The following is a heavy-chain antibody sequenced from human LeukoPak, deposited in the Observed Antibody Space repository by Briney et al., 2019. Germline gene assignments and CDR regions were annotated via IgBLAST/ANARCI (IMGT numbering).Heavy chain of an antibody. Sequence: TSETLSLTCTVSGGSISSSSYYWGWIRQPPGKGLEWIGSIYYSGSTYYNPSLKSRVTISVDTSKNQFSLKVSSVSAADTAVYYCARAVRGGYQGPWGQGTLVTVSS. V-gene: IGHV4-39*01. D-gene: IGHD5-12*01. J-gene: IGHJ5*02. CDR3: ARAVRGGYQGP. CDR2: IYYSGST. CDR1: GGSISSSSYY.